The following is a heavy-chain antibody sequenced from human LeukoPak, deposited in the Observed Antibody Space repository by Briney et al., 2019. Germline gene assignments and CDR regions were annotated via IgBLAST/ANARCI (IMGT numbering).Heavy chain of an antibody. J-gene: IGHJ4*02. V-gene: IGHV3-11*04. Sequence: GGSLRLPCAASRFTFSDYYMSWIRQAPGKGLEWVSYISSRGSTIYYADSVKGRFTISRDNAKNSLYLQMNSLRAEDTAVYYCARESDGDYVDYWGQGTLVTVSS. CDR1: RFTFSDYY. D-gene: IGHD4-17*01. CDR2: ISSRGSTI. CDR3: ARESDGDYVDY.